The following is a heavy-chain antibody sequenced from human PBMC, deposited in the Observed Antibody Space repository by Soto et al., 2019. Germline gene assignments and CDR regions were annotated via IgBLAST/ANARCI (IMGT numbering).Heavy chain of an antibody. V-gene: IGHV3-30-3*01. Sequence: GGSLRLSCAASGFTFSSYALHWVRQAPGKGLERVAVISYDGGNKYYADSVKGRFTISSYNSKNKLYLQMKSMRADDTALCHCARVIHYYYSTDAFENWGQETMVSV. CDR1: GFTFSSYA. J-gene: IGHJ3*02. D-gene: IGHD3-22*01. CDR3: ARVIHYYYSTDAFEN. CDR2: ISYDGGNK.